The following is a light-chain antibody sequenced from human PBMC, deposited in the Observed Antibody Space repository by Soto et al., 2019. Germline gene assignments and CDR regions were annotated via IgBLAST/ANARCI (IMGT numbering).Light chain of an antibody. Sequence: DIQMTQSPSALSASVGDRVTITCRASQSISTYLIWYQQKPGKAPKLLIYATSSLQSGVPSRSSGSGSGTDFTLTISSLQPEDFATYYCQQSYSTPPGTFGQGTKVDIK. J-gene: IGKJ1*01. V-gene: IGKV1-39*01. CDR1: QSISTY. CDR2: ATS. CDR3: QQSYSTPPGT.